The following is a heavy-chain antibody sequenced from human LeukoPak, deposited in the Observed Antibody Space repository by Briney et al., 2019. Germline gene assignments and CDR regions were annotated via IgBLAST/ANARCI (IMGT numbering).Heavy chain of an antibody. CDR2: IYPGDSDT. Sequence: GESLKISCKGSGYSFTSYWIGWVRQMPGKGLEWMGIIYPGDSDTRYSPSFQGQVTISAGKSISTAYLQWSSLKASDTAMYYCASSTAAAGILNWFDPWGQGTLVTVSS. D-gene: IGHD6-13*01. CDR1: GYSFTSYW. CDR3: ASSTAAAGILNWFDP. J-gene: IGHJ5*02. V-gene: IGHV5-51*01.